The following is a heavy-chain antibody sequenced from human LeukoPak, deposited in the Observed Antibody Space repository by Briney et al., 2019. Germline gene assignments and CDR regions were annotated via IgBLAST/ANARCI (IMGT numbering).Heavy chain of an antibody. CDR3: ARDRNGNYGRWGFDY. J-gene: IGHJ4*02. V-gene: IGHV3-33*01. D-gene: IGHD4-17*01. Sequence: PGRSLRLSCAASGFTFSSYGMHWVRQAPGKGLEWVAAIWYDESNKYYADSVKGRFTISRDNSKNTLYLQMNSLRAEDTAVYYCARDRNGNYGRWGFDYWGQGTLVTVSS. CDR1: GFTFSSYG. CDR2: IWYDESNK.